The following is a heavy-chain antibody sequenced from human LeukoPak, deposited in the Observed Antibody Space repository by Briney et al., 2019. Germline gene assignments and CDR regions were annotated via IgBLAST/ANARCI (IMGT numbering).Heavy chain of an antibody. J-gene: IGHJ4*02. D-gene: IGHD5-12*01. CDR3: ARVGLDRRGYSGYEAFDY. CDR1: GFTFSTYY. V-gene: IGHV3-21*01. Sequence: PGGSLRLSCALSGFTFSTYYMKWVRQAPGKGLGWVSSISTSSSYIYYADAVKGRFTISRDNAKNSLYLQINSLRAKDTAVYYCARVGLDRRGYSGYEAFDYWGQGTLVTVSS. CDR2: ISTSSSYI.